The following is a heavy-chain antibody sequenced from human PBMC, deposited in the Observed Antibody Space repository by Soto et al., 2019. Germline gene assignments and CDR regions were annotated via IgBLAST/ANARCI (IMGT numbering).Heavy chain of an antibody. J-gene: IGHJ4*02. Sequence: HPGGSLRLSCAASGFTFSSYWMTWVRQAPGKGLEWVANIKQDGSEKYYVDSVKGRFTISRDNAKNSLYLQMNSLRAEDTAVYYCARSRSLVIAVAGTRPYYFDYWGQGTLVTVSS. CDR2: IKQDGSEK. CDR3: ARSRSLVIAVAGTRPYYFDY. D-gene: IGHD6-19*01. CDR1: GFTFSSYW. V-gene: IGHV3-7*05.